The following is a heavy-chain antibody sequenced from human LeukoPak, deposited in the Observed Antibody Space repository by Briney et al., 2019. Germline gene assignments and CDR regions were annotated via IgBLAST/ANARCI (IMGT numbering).Heavy chain of an antibody. CDR2: ISRSGSTI. V-gene: IGHV3-48*04. J-gene: IGHJ6*02. CDR3: ARVVLLPAAVGAHYCGMDV. CDR1: GFTFSSYW. D-gene: IGHD2-2*01. Sequence: QPGGSLRLSCAASGFTFSSYWMSWVRQAPGKGLEWVSYISRSGSTIYYADSVKGRFTISRDNAKNSLYLQMNSLRAEDTGVYYCARVVLLPAAVGAHYCGMDVWGQGTTVTVSS.